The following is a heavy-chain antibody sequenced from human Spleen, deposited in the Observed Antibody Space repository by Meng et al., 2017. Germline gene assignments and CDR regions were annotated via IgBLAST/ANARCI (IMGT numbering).Heavy chain of an antibody. CDR2: INSDGSSP. CDR1: GFPFSSYW. Sequence: GGSLRLSCAASGFPFSSYWMHWVRRAPGKGLVWVSRINSDGSSPSYADSVKGRFTISRDNSRSTLHLQMNSLRAEDTAIYYCAKEIRPNDYWGQGTLVTVSS. CDR3: AKEIRPNDY. J-gene: IGHJ4*02. V-gene: IGHV3-74*01. D-gene: IGHD5-24*01.